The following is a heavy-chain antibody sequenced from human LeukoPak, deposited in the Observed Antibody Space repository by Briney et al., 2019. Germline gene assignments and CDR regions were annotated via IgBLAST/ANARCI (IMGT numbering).Heavy chain of an antibody. CDR2: INPNSGGT. Sequence: ASVKVSCKASGYTFTGYNMHWVRQAPGQGLEWMGWINPNSGGTNYAQKFQGRVTMTRDTSISTAYMELSRLRSDDTAVYYCARGDYYDSSGYLYYYYYYYMDVWGKGTTVTVSS. D-gene: IGHD3-22*01. CDR1: GYTFTGYN. CDR3: ARGDYYDSSGYLYYYYYYYMDV. J-gene: IGHJ6*03. V-gene: IGHV1-2*02.